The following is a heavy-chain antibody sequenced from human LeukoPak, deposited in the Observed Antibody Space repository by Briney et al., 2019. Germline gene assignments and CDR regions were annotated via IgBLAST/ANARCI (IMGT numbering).Heavy chain of an antibody. CDR2: IYYSGNT. V-gene: IGHV4-59*01. CDR1: GGSINSYY. CDR3: ARWYCSSTTCYHMDV. Sequence: SETLSLTCTVSGGSINSYYWSWIRQPPGKGLEYIWHIYYSGNTDYNPSLKSRVTISVDTSKNQFSLNLSSVTAADTAVYYCARWYCSSTTCYHMDVWGKGTTVTVSS. D-gene: IGHD2/OR15-2a*01. J-gene: IGHJ6*03.